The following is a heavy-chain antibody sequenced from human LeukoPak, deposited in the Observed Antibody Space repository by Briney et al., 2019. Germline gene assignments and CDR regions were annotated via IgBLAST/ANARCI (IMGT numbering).Heavy chain of an antibody. D-gene: IGHD3-3*01. V-gene: IGHV3-23*01. Sequence: GGSLRLSCAASGFTFNIYAMNWVRQAPGKGLEWVSTITGSVSNTYYADSVKGRFTISRDNSKNTLYLQMNSLRVEDTAVYYCTKVDPYDFWSGYWGQGTLVTVSS. CDR1: GFTFNIYA. J-gene: IGHJ4*02. CDR2: ITGSVSNT. CDR3: TKVDPYDFWSGY.